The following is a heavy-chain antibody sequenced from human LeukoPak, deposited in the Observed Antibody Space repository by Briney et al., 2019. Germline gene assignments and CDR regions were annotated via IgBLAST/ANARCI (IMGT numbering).Heavy chain of an antibody. Sequence: GASVKVSCTTSGYIFTSYGIGWVRQAPGQGLEWMGWISVYRGNRNFAQNLQGRLTLTTDTSTSTAYMELRSLRSDDTAVYYCARDVGYCSGGSCYPTAEYFHHWGQGTLVTVSS. J-gene: IGHJ1*01. CDR2: ISVYRGNR. D-gene: IGHD2-15*01. CDR3: ARDVGYCSGGSCYPTAEYFHH. V-gene: IGHV1-18*01. CDR1: GYIFTSYG.